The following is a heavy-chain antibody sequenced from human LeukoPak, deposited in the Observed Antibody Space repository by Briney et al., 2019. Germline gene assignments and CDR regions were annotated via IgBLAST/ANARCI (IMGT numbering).Heavy chain of an antibody. V-gene: IGHV1-18*01. D-gene: IGHD6-25*01. CDR1: GYTFTSYG. J-gene: IGHJ4*02. Sequence: ASVKVSCKTSGYTFTSYGISWVRQAPGQGLEWMGWLSAYNANTNYAQNLQGRVTMTTDTSTTTAYMELRSLRSDDTAVYYCARDGHIAAELFDYWGQGTLVTVSS. CDR2: LSAYNANT. CDR3: ARDGHIAAELFDY.